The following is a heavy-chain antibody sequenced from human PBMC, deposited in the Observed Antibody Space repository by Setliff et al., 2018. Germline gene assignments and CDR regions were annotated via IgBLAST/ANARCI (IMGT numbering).Heavy chain of an antibody. J-gene: IGHJ6*02. CDR2: IRYDGISK. V-gene: IGHV3-30*02. CDR1: GFIFGSFG. Sequence: GGSLRLSCAASGFIFGSFGMYWVRQAPGKGLEWVSFIRYDGISKYYADSVKGRFTISRDNSYNTLNLQMSSLRAEDTAVYYCARRLPYFGMDVWGQGTTVTVSS. CDR3: ARRLPYFGMDV. D-gene: IGHD2-15*01.